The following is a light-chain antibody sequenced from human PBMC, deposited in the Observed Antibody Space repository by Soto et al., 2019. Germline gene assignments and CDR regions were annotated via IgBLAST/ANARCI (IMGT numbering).Light chain of an antibody. Sequence: QSALTQPASVSGSPGQSITISCTGTSSDVGVYNYVSWYQQHPGKAPKLMIHDVSNRPSGVSNRFSGSKSGNTASLTISGLQAEDEADYYCSSYTSSSTPYVFGTGTKVTVL. J-gene: IGLJ1*01. V-gene: IGLV2-14*01. CDR2: DVS. CDR3: SSYTSSSTPYV. CDR1: SSDVGVYNY.